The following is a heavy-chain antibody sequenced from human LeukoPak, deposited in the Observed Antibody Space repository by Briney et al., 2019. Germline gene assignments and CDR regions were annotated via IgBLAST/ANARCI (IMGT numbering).Heavy chain of an antibody. CDR2: TSYYGTNK. V-gene: IGHV3-30*18. J-gene: IGHJ4*02. D-gene: IGHD3-10*01. CDR1: GFTFISYG. Sequence: PGGSLRLSCAASGFTFISYGMHWVRQAPGKGLEWLAVTSYYGTNKYCADSGKGRFTIARDNSKNTLYLQMNRLRAEDTAVYYCPKDSMVRGVARGYFDYWGQGTLVTVSS. CDR3: PKDSMVRGVARGYFDY.